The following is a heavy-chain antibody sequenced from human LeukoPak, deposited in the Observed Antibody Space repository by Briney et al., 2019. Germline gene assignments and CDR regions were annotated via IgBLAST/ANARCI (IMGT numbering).Heavy chain of an antibody. CDR3: AKDPPTVTTIVWDFDY. CDR1: GFTFSSYW. D-gene: IGHD4-11*01. J-gene: IGHJ4*02. CDR2: IKQDGSEK. V-gene: IGHV3-7*01. Sequence: GGSLRLSCAASGFTFSSYWMSWVRQAPGKGLEWVANIKQDGSEKYYVDSVKGRFTISRDNSKNTVYLQMNSLRAEDTAVYYCAKDPPTVTTIVWDFDYWGQGTLVTVSS.